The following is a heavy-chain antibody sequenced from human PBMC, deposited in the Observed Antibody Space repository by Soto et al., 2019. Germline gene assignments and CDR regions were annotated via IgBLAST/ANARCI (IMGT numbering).Heavy chain of an antibody. CDR2: IWYDGSNK. V-gene: IGHV3-33*01. Sequence: QVQLVESGGGVVQPGRSLRLSCAASGFTFSSYGMHWVRQAPSKALEWVAVIWYDGSNKYYADSVKGRFTTSRDNSKNTLHLRMNSLSSEDTAVYYCARALGRAAAGTEDYYYYGMDVWGQGTTVTVSS. D-gene: IGHD6-13*01. J-gene: IGHJ6*02. CDR3: ARALGRAAAGTEDYYYYGMDV. CDR1: GFTFSSYG.